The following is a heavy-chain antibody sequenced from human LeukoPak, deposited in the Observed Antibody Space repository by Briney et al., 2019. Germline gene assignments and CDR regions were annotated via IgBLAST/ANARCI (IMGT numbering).Heavy chain of an antibody. V-gene: IGHV4-39*01. CDR2: IYYSGST. J-gene: IGHJ2*01. Sequence: KPSETLSLTCNVSGRSFSSSKNYWGWIRQPPGKGLEWIGSIYYSGSTYYNPSLKSRVTISVDKSKNQFSLKLSSMPAADTAVYYCARQGSIWWYAWYFDLRGRGTLVTVSS. CDR1: GRSFSSSKNY. CDR3: ARQGSIWWYAWYFDL. D-gene: IGHD2-15*01.